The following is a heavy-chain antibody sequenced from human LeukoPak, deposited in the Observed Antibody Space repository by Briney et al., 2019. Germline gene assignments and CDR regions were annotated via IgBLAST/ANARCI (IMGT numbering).Heavy chain of an antibody. J-gene: IGHJ4*02. CDR1: GGSFSGYY. D-gene: IGHD5-18*01. CDR3: ARGGYSYGYGFDY. Sequence: PSETLSLTCAVYGGSFSGYYWSWIRQPPGKGLEWIGEINHSGSTNYNPSLKSRVTISVDTSKNQFSLKLSPVTAADTAVYYCARGGYSYGYGFDYWGQGTLVTVSS. CDR2: INHSGST. V-gene: IGHV4-34*01.